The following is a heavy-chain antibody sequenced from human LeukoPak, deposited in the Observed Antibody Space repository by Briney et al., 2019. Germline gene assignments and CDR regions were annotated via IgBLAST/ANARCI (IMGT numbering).Heavy chain of an antibody. Sequence: PGGSLRLSCAASGLTVSSNYMSWVRQAPGKGLEWVSVIYSGGSTYYADSVKGRFTISRDNSKNTLYLQMNSLRAEDTAVYYCATTPTPTYYYGMDVWGQGTTVTVSS. V-gene: IGHV3-53*01. CDR2: IYSGGST. CDR3: ATTPTPTYYYGMDV. D-gene: IGHD1-1*01. J-gene: IGHJ6*02. CDR1: GLTVSSNY.